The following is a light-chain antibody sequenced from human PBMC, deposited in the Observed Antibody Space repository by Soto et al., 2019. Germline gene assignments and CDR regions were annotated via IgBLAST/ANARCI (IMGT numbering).Light chain of an antibody. V-gene: IGLV2-14*01. CDR1: SSDVGGYNY. CDR2: EVT. Sequence: QSVLTQPASVSGSPGQSIAISCTGSSSDVGGYNYVSWYQQHPGKAPQLIIYEVTNRPSGVSNRFSGSKSGNTASLTFSGLQAEDEADYYCSSYTSSSTRVFGTGTRSPS. CDR3: SSYTSSSTRV. J-gene: IGLJ1*01.